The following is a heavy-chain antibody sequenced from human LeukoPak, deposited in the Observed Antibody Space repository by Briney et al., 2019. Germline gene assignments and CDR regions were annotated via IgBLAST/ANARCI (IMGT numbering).Heavy chain of an antibody. CDR1: GYTFTSYD. Sequence: GASVNVSCKASGYTFTSYDINWVRQATGQGLEWMGWMNPNSGNTGYAKKCQGRVTMTRNTSISTAYMELSSLRSEDTAVYYCARGVDYDILAVSSFDPWGQGTLVTVS. D-gene: IGHD3-9*01. J-gene: IGHJ5*02. CDR2: MNPNSGNT. CDR3: ARGVDYDILAVSSFDP. V-gene: IGHV1-8*01.